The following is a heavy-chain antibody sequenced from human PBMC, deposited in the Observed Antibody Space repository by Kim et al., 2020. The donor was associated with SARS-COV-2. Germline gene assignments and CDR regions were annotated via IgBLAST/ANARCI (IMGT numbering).Heavy chain of an antibody. J-gene: IGHJ3*02. D-gene: IGHD6-19*01. CDR1: GGSISSGGYY. Sequence: SETLSLTCTVSGGSISSGGYYWSWIRQHPGKGLEWIGYIYYSGSTYYNPSLKSRVTISVDTSNHQFSLQVSSVTAADTAMYYCARVPMTVAGTVGAFDIWGQGTMVTVSS. CDR3: ARVPMTVAGTVGAFDI. CDR2: IYYSGST. V-gene: IGHV4-31*03.